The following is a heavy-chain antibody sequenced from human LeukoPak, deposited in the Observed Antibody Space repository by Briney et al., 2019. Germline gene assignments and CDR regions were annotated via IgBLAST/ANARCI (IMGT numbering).Heavy chain of an antibody. CDR2: MNPNSGNT. CDR1: GYTFTSYD. Sequence: GASVKVSCKASGYTFTSYDINWVRQATGQGLEWMGWMNPNSGNTGYAQKFQGRVTMTRNTSISTAYMELSSLRTDGTALYYCARAAWVSTSSKYYFDNWGQGTLVTVSS. CDR3: ARAAWVSTSSKYYFDN. J-gene: IGHJ4*02. V-gene: IGHV1-8*01. D-gene: IGHD2-21*01.